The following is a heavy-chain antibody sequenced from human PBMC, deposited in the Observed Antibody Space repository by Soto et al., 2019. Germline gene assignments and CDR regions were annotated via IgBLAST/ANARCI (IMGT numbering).Heavy chain of an antibody. CDR1: GFTFSDYA. D-gene: IGHD6-19*01. V-gene: IGHV3-30*18. Sequence: VQLVESGGGVVQPGRSLRLSCAASGFTFSDYAMHWVRQAPGTGLEWVAVVSHDGRNTHYAESVKGRFTISRDSSKNPVSLEMTSLRAEAPAVYYCAKGGRQWLVTSDFNYWGQGALVTVSS. J-gene: IGHJ4*02. CDR2: VSHDGRNT. CDR3: AKGGRQWLVTSDFNY.